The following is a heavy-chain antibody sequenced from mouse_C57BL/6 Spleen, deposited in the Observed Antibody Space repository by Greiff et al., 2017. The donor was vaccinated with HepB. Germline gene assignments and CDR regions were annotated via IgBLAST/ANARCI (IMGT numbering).Heavy chain of an antibody. J-gene: IGHJ4*01. CDR1: GFTFSSYA. Sequence: EVKLMESGEGLVKPGGSLKLSCAASGFTFSSYAMSWVRQTPEKRLEWVAYISSGGDYIYYADTVKGRFTISRDNARNTLYLQMSSLKSEDTAMYYCTRDLGLPLAMDYWGQGTSVTVSS. CDR2: ISSGGDYI. D-gene: IGHD2-2*01. V-gene: IGHV5-9-1*02. CDR3: TRDLGLPLAMDY.